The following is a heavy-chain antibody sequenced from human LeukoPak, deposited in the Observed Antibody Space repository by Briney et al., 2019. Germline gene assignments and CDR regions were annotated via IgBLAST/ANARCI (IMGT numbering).Heavy chain of an antibody. CDR1: GYTFTSYG. D-gene: IGHD3-9*01. J-gene: IGHJ4*02. V-gene: IGHV1-18*01. CDR2: ISAYNGNT. CDR3: ARSLEVYDILTGYYY. Sequence: ASVKVSCKASGYTFTSYGISCVRQAPGQGLEWMGWISAYNGNTNYAQKLQGRVTMTTDTSTSTAYMELRSLRSDDTAVYYCARSLEVYDILTGYYYWGQGTLVTVSS.